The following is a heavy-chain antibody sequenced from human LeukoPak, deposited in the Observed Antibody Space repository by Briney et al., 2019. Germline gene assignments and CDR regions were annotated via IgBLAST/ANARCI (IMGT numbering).Heavy chain of an antibody. D-gene: IGHD3-10*01. CDR3: ALSLHKIYGSGSYHFDY. Sequence: ASVKVSCKASGGTFSSYAISWVRQAPGQGLEWMGGIIPIFSTANYAQKFQGRVTITTDESTSTAYMELSSLRSEDTAVYYCALSLHKIYGSGSYHFDYWGQGTLVTVSS. CDR2: IIPIFSTA. CDR1: GGTFSSYA. V-gene: IGHV1-69*05. J-gene: IGHJ4*02.